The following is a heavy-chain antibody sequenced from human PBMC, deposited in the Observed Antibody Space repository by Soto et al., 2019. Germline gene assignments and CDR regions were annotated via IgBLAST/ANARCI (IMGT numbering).Heavy chain of an antibody. D-gene: IGHD6-6*01. CDR2: IYYSGST. CDR1: GGSISSYY. CDR3: ARVGYSSSSYDY. Sequence: SETLSLTCTVSGGSISSYYWSWIRQPPGKGLEWIGYIYYSGSTNYNPSLKSRVAISVDTSKNQFSLKLSSVTAAVTAVYYCARVGYSSSSYDYWGQGTLVTVSS. V-gene: IGHV4-59*01. J-gene: IGHJ4*02.